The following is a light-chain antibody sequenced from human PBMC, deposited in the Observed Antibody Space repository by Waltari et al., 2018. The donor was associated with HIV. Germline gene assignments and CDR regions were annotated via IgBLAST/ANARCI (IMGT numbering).Light chain of an antibody. CDR3: LVHMGHGAWV. V-gene: IGLV8-61*01. CDR1: SGPVSTSSF. Sequence: QTVVTQEPSYSVSPGGTVTLTCSLNSGPVSTSSFPSWYQQTPGQAPRTLIYSTNIRSSGVPDRFSGSILGNKAALTITGAQADDESDYYCLVHMGHGAWVFGGGTKLTVL. J-gene: IGLJ3*02. CDR2: STN.